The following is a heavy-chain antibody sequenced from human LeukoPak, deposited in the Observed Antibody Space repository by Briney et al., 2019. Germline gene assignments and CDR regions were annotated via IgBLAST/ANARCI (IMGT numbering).Heavy chain of an antibody. CDR1: GYTFTSYG. CDR2: ISAYNGNT. V-gene: IGHV1-18*01. J-gene: IGHJ6*03. D-gene: IGHD6-19*01. CDR3: ARDGEGQWLVEGYYYYYYYMDV. Sequence: GASVKVSCKASGYTFTSYGISWVRQAPGQGLEWMGWISAYNGNTNYAQKLQGRVTMTTDTSTSTAYMELRSLRSDDTAVYYCARDGEGQWLVEGYYYYYYYMDVWGKGTTVTVSS.